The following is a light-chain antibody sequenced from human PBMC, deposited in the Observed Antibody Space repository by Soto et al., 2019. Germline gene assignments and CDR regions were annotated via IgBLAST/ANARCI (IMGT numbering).Light chain of an antibody. CDR2: TND. CDR1: SSNLGSNS. Sequence: QSVLTQPPSASGTPGRRVTISCSGSSSNLGSNSIDWYQQLPGKAPKLVIYTNDQRPSGVPDRFSGSKSGTSASLAISGLQSEDEADYYCAAWDDSLNGRVFGGGTKVTVL. CDR3: AAWDDSLNGRV. V-gene: IGLV1-44*01. J-gene: IGLJ3*02.